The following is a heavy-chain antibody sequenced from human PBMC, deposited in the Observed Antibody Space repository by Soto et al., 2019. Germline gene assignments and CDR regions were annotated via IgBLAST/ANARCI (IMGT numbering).Heavy chain of an antibody. CDR2: ISAYNGNT. CDR3: ARESSSGWFYFDY. D-gene: IGHD6-19*01. J-gene: IGHJ4*02. CDR1: GYTFSSYD. V-gene: IGHV1-18*01. Sequence: QVQLVQSGAEVKKPGASVKVSCKASGYTFSSYDISWVRQAPGQGLEWMGWISAYNGNTNYAQNLQGRVTMTTDTSKRIAYMELRSLRSYDTAVYYCARESSSGWFYFDYWGQGSLVTVSS.